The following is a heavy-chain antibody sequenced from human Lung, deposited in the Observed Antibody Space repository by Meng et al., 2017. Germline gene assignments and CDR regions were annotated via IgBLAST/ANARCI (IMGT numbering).Heavy chain of an antibody. V-gene: IGHV1-2*06. D-gene: IGHD6-13*01. CDR3: ARDEDIAAAGKLFGDY. CDR2: INPKYDRT. Sequence: QVKLMPSGAPGNTPASSQKLSCRPSADTVAAYRTDWLRQAPGQGLEWMGRINPKYDRTQYAQNFQGRVTMTSDTSISTVYMELNGLRSDDTAVYYCARDEDIAAAGKLFGDYWGQGTLVTVSS. CDR1: ADTVAAYR. J-gene: IGHJ4*02.